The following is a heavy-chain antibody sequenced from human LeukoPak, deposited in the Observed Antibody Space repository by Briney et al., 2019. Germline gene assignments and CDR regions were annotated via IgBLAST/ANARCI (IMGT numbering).Heavy chain of an antibody. CDR1: GGSFSGYY. V-gene: IGHV4-34*01. CDR3: TRAASSGPLFTYHMDV. J-gene: IGHJ6*03. CDR2: INHSGGT. D-gene: IGHD3-22*01. Sequence: SETLSLTCAVYGGSFSGYYWSWIRQPPGKGLEWIGEINHSGGTNYNPSLKSRVTISVDTSKNQFSLKLTSVTAADTAVYYCTRAASSGPLFTYHMDVWGKGTTVTVSS.